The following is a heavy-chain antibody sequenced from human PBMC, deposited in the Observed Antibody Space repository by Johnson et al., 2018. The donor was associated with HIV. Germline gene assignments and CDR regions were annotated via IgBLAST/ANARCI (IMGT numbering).Heavy chain of an antibody. V-gene: IGHV3-NL1*01. CDR2: ISGSGGST. CDR3: ARDGSGSFDAFDI. CDR1: GFIFSSYA. Sequence: QVQLVESGGGVVQPGRSLRLSCAASGFIFSSYAMHWVRQAPGKGLEWVSSISGSGGSTYYADSVKGRFTISRDNSKNTLYLQMNSLRAEDTAVYYCARDGSGSFDAFDIWGQGTMVTVSS. D-gene: IGHD1-26*01. J-gene: IGHJ3*02.